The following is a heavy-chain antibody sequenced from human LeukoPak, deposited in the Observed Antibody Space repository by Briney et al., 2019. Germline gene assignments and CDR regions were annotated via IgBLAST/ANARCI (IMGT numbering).Heavy chain of an antibody. CDR1: GFTVSSNY. CDR2: IYSGGST. D-gene: IGHD3-22*01. Sequence: GGSLRLSCAASGFTVSSNYMSWVRQAPGKGLEWVSVIYSGGSTYYADSVKGRFTISRDNSKNTLYLQMNSLRAEDTAVYYCARDQGMYYYDSSGYNWGQGTLVTVSS. V-gene: IGHV3-66*01. J-gene: IGHJ4*02. CDR3: ARDQGMYYYDSSGYN.